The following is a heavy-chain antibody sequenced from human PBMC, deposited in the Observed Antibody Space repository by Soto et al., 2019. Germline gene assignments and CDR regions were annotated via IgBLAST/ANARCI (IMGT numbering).Heavy chain of an antibody. CDR3: ARDSWEQYCSSTSCYLRTPNWFDP. V-gene: IGHV3-21*01. Sequence: GGSLRLSCAASGFTFSSYSMNWVRQAPGKGLEWVSSISSSSSYIYYADSVKGRFTISRDNAKNSLYLQMNSLRAEDTAVYYCARDSWEQYCSSTSCYLRTPNWFDPWGQGTLVTVSS. J-gene: IGHJ5*02. D-gene: IGHD2-2*01. CDR1: GFTFSSYS. CDR2: ISSSSSYI.